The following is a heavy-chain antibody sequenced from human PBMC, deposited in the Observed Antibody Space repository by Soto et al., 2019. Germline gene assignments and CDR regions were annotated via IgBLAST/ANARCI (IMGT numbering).Heavy chain of an antibody. CDR3: ARYALGLSPWWYNWFDR. CDR1: GFTFSSYA. CDR2: ISDSGGSP. J-gene: IGHJ5*02. D-gene: IGHD2-8*02. Sequence: VQLLESGGGLVQPGGSLRLSCAASGFTFSSYAMNWVRQTPGEGLEWVSGISDSGGSPYYADSVKSRFTISRDNSKNTLYLQMDSLRAEDTGVYYCARYALGLSPWWYNWFDRWGQGTLVSVSS. V-gene: IGHV3-23*01.